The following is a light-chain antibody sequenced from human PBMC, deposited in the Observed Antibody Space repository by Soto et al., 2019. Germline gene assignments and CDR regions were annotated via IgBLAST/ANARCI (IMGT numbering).Light chain of an antibody. J-gene: IGKJ2*01. CDR3: QQYGSSAYT. V-gene: IGKV3-20*01. CDR1: QSISSSY. Sequence: EIVLTQSPGTLSLSPGERASLSCRASQSISSSYLTWYQHKPGQAPRLLIYGASSRATGIPDRFSGSGSETDFTLTISRPEPEDVAVYYCQQYGSSAYTFGQGTQLEI. CDR2: GAS.